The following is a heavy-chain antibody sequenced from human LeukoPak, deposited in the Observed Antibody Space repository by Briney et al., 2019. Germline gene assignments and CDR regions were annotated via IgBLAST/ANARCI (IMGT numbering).Heavy chain of an antibody. CDR2: INHSGST. CDR1: GGSFSGYY. J-gene: IGHJ6*04. V-gene: IGHV4-34*01. Sequence: SETLSLTCAVYGGSFSGYYWSWIRQPPGKGLEWIGEINHSGSTNYNPSLKSRVTISVDTSENQFSLKLSSVTAADTAVYYCARLKGSYDILTGYGGYGMDVWGKGTTVTVSS. D-gene: IGHD3-9*01. CDR3: ARLKGSYDILTGYGGYGMDV.